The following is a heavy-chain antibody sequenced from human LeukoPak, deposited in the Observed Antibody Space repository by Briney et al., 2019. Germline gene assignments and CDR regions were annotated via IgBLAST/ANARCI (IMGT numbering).Heavy chain of an antibody. D-gene: IGHD2-2*01. V-gene: IGHV3-23*01. Sequence: PGGSLRLSCAASGFTFSSYGMSWVRQAPGKGLEWVSAITGSGGSTYYADSVKGRFTISRDNSKNTLYLQMNSLRAEDTAVYYCARDRLGYCIITNCHNWFDPWGQGTLVTVSS. J-gene: IGHJ5*02. CDR2: ITGSGGST. CDR1: GFTFSSYG. CDR3: ARDRLGYCIITNCHNWFDP.